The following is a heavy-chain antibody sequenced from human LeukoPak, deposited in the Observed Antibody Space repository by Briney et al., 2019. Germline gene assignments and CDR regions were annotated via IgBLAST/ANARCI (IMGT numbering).Heavy chain of an antibody. CDR1: GGTFSSYT. J-gene: IGHJ4*02. CDR3: ARGGPPQYSSGWTGFDY. V-gene: IGHV1-69*02. Sequence: SVKVSCKASGGTFSSYTISWVRQAPGQGLEWMGRIIPILGLANYAQKFQSRVTINADNSTSTAYMELSSLRSEDTAVYYCARGGPPQYSSGWTGFDYWGQGTLVTVSS. D-gene: IGHD6-19*01. CDR2: IIPILGLA.